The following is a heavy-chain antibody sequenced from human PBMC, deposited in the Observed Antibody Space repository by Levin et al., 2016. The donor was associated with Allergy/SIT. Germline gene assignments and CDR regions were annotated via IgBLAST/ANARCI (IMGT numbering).Heavy chain of an antibody. V-gene: IGHV3-23*01. Sequence: GESLKISCAASGFTFSSYAMSWVRQAPREGLEWVSVISGSGGSTYYADSVKGRFTISRDNSKNTLYLQMNSLRAEDTAVYYCAKVKGGSFSGLDYWGQGTLVTVSS. CDR1: GFTFSSYA. D-gene: IGHD1-26*01. CDR2: ISGSGGST. J-gene: IGHJ4*02. CDR3: AKVKGGSFSGLDY.